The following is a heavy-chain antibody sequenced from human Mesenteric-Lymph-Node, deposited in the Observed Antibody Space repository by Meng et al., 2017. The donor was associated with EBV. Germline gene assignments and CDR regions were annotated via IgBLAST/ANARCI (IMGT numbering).Heavy chain of an antibody. J-gene: IGHJ5*01. Sequence: QLQLQESGPGLVKPSENLSLICIVSGGSISSRSHYWGWIRQPPGKGLEWIGNIYYTGSTYYNPSLESRVTISVDTSKNQFFLELTSVTAADTAVYYCARRISSGWMDSWGQGILVTVSS. V-gene: IGHV4-39*01. CDR2: IYYTGST. D-gene: IGHD6-19*01. CDR3: ARRISSGWMDS. CDR1: GGSISSRSHY.